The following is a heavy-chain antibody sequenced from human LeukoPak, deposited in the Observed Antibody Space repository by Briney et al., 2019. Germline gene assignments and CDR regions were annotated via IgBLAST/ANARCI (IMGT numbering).Heavy chain of an antibody. CDR1: GFTFSSYA. CDR3: VKDRVPNYYDSSGYPLGDY. J-gene: IGHJ4*02. D-gene: IGHD3-22*01. Sequence: GGSLRLSCAASGFTFSSYAMSWVRQAPGKGLEWVSAISGSGGSTYYADSVKGRFTISRDNSKNTLYLQMNSLRAEDTAVYYCVKDRVPNYYDSSGYPLGDYWGQGTLVTVSS. V-gene: IGHV3-23*01. CDR2: ISGSGGST.